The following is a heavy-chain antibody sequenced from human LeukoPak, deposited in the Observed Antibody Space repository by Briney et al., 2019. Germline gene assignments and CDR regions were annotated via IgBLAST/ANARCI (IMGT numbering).Heavy chain of an antibody. CDR1: GYTFTGYY. Sequence: ASVKVSCKASGYTFTGYYMHWVRQAPGQGLEWMGWINPNSGGTNYAQKFQGRVTMTRDTSISTAYMEPSRLRSDDTAVYYCARGWGIRYYDSSGYYSRFDYWGQGTLVTVSS. CDR2: INPNSGGT. D-gene: IGHD3-22*01. J-gene: IGHJ4*02. CDR3: ARGWGIRYYDSSGYYSRFDY. V-gene: IGHV1-2*02.